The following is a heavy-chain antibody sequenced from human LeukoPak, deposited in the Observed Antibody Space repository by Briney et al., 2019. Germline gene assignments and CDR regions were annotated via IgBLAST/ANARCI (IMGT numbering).Heavy chain of an antibody. CDR3: ARVSGNIQIWPQPFGDGMDV. Sequence: GGSLRLSCAASGFIFSSYSMSWVRQAPGMGLEWVSVITGSGGNTYYADPVKGRFTISREDSKNTLYLQMSILRAEDTAIYYCARVSGNIQIWPQPFGDGMDVWGQGTTVTVSS. D-gene: IGHD3-10*01. V-gene: IGHV3-23*01. CDR1: GFIFSSYS. CDR2: ITGSGGNT. J-gene: IGHJ6*02.